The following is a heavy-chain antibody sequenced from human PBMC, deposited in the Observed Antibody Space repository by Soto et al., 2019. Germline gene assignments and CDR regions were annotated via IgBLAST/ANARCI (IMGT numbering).Heavy chain of an antibody. J-gene: IGHJ6*02. CDR2: IYYSGST. D-gene: IGHD5-18*01. Sequence: SETLSLTCTVSGGSISSGGYYWSWIRQHPGKGLEWIGYIYYSGSTYYNPSLKSRVTISVDTSKNQFSLKLSSVTAADTAVYYCARHGRKGYAYYYYGMDVWGQGTTVTVSS. CDR1: GGSISSGGYY. CDR3: ARHGRKGYAYYYYGMDV. V-gene: IGHV4-31*03.